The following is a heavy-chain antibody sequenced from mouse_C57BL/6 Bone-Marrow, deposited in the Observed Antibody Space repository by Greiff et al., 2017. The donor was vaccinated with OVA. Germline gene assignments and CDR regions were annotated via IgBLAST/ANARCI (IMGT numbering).Heavy chain of an antibody. D-gene: IGHD2-5*01. CDR2: INPSSGYT. V-gene: IGHV1-7*01. J-gene: IGHJ3*01. Sequence: QVQLQQSGAELAKPGASVKLSCKASGYTFTSYWMHWVKQRPGQGLEWIGYINPSSGYTKYNQKFKDKATLTADKSSSTASMQLSSLTYEDSAVYYCASWDYSNYLAWFAYWGQGTLVTVSA. CDR1: GYTFTSYW. CDR3: ASWDYSNYLAWFAY.